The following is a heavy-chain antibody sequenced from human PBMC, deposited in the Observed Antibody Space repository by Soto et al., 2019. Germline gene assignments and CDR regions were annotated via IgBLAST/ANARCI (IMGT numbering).Heavy chain of an antibody. V-gene: IGHV3-23*01. J-gene: IGHJ6*02. CDR3: AKALGRSRDGVDV. CDR1: GFTFTSHD. Sequence: PVGSLRLSCAASGFTFTSHDMCWVRQAPGKGLEWVSSSGKNGNTYYADSVKGRFTISRDNSKNTLYLQVNSLRAEDTAVYYCAKALGRSRDGVDVWGQGTMVTVSS. CDR2: SGKNGNT. D-gene: IGHD3-16*02.